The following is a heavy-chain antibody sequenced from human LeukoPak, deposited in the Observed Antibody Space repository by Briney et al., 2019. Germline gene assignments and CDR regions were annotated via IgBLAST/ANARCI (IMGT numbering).Heavy chain of an antibody. D-gene: IGHD2-21*02. CDR2: MYYSGIT. CDR3: AREGLLCGGDCYRDAFDI. J-gene: IGHJ3*02. Sequence: SETLSLTCTVSGGSISSYYWSWIRQPPGKGLKCSGYMYYSGITNYNSSLKSRVTISVDTSKNQFSLQLSSVTAADTAVYYCAREGLLCGGDCYRDAFDIWGQGTMVTVSS. V-gene: IGHV4-59*01. CDR1: GGSISSYY.